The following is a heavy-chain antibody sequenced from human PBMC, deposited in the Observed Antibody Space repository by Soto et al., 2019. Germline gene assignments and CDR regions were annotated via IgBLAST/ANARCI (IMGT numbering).Heavy chain of an antibody. CDR1: GDSISNSRFY. CDR3: ARMTFDDYFDY. D-gene: IGHD2-21*02. Sequence: TSETLSLTCSVSGDSISNSRFYWSWIRQPPGKGLEWIGYIYYSGSTNYNPSLKSRVTISVDTSKNQFSLKLSSVTAADTAVYYCARMTFDDYFDYWGQGTLVTVSS. V-gene: IGHV4-61*01. CDR2: IYYSGST. J-gene: IGHJ4*02.